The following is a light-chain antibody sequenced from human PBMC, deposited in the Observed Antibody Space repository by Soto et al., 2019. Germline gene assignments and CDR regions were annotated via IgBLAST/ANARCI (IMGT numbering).Light chain of an antibody. J-gene: IGKJ1*01. Sequence: QSPSSLSASIGDRVTITCRASQSITIYLNWYQQKPGEAPHLLIFGASTLQSGVPSRFSGSGSGTEFTLTISSLQPEDFATYYCQQLNSYPWTFGQGTKVDIK. CDR2: GAS. CDR1: QSITIY. CDR3: QQLNSYPWT. V-gene: IGKV1-9*01.